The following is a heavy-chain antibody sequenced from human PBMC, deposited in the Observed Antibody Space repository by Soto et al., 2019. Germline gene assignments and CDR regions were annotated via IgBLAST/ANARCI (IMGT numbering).Heavy chain of an antibody. CDR2: ISGSGGST. D-gene: IGHD2-21*01. CDR3: AKDGPLTNIVVSYYYYGMDV. CDR1: GFTFSSYA. Sequence: GGSLRLSCAASGFTFSSYAMSWVRQAPGKGLEWVSAISGSGGSTYYADSVKGRFTISRDNSKNTLYLQMNSLRAEDTAVYYCAKDGPLTNIVVSYYYYGMDVWGQGTTVTVSS. V-gene: IGHV3-23*01. J-gene: IGHJ6*02.